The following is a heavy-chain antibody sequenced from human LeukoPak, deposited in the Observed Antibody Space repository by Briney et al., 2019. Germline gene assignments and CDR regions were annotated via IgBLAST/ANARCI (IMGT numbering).Heavy chain of an antibody. J-gene: IGHJ4*02. V-gene: IGHV3-7*01. CDR3: ARLYSGSYIY. Sequence: GGSLRLSCAASGFTFSSYGMHWVRQAPGKGLEWVANIKQDRSEKYYVDSVKGRFTISRDNAKNSLYLQMNSLRAEDTAVYYCARLYSGSYIYWGQGTLVTVSS. CDR1: GFTFSSYG. D-gene: IGHD1-26*01. CDR2: IKQDRSEK.